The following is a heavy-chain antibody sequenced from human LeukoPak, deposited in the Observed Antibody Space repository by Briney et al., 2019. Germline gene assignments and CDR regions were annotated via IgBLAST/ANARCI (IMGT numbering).Heavy chain of an antibody. Sequence: GGSLRLSCAASGFTFSSYAMSWVRQAPGKGLEWVSAISGSDGRTYYADSVKGRFTISRDNSKNTLYLQMNSLKVEDTAVYYCAKDLFRSSGWFLGPFDYWGQGTLVTVSS. CDR2: ISGSDGRT. CDR1: GFTFSSYA. CDR3: AKDLFRSSGWFLGPFDY. D-gene: IGHD6-19*01. V-gene: IGHV3-23*01. J-gene: IGHJ4*02.